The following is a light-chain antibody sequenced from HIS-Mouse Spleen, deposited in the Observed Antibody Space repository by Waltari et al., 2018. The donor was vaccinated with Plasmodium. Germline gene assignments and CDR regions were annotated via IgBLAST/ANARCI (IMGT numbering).Light chain of an antibody. CDR3: CSYAGSSTFV. CDR2: EGS. CDR1: SSDVGSSNL. V-gene: IGLV2-23*03. Sequence: QSALTQPASVSGSPGQSITISCTGTSSDVGSSNLVSWYQPHPGKAPKLMIYEGSKRPSGVSNSFSGSKSGNTASLTISGLQAEDEADYYCCSYAGSSTFVFGGGTKLTVL. J-gene: IGLJ3*02.